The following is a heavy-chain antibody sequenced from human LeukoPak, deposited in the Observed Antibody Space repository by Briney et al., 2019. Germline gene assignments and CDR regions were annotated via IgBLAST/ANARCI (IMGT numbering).Heavy chain of an antibody. Sequence: SETLSLTCTVSGGSISSSSYYWGWIRQPPGQGLEWIGSIYYSGSTYYNPSLKSRVTISVDTSKNQFSLKLSSVTAADTAVYYCARVSGGYGDLGPWGQGTLVTVSS. V-gene: IGHV4-39*01. D-gene: IGHD4-17*01. J-gene: IGHJ5*02. CDR3: ARVSGGYGDLGP. CDR2: IYYSGST. CDR1: GGSISSSSYY.